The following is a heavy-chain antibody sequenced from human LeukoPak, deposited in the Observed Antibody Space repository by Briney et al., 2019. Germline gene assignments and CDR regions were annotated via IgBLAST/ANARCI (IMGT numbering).Heavy chain of an antibody. J-gene: IGHJ4*02. D-gene: IGHD5-18*01. CDR1: GGTFSSYA. CDR2: IIPIFGTA. V-gene: IGHV1-69*13. Sequence: SVKVSCKASGGTFSSYAISWVRQAPGQGLEWMGGIIPIFGTANYAQKFQGRVTITADESTSTAYMELSGLRSEDTAVYYCARARDWAGYSYGFYYWGQGTLVTVSS. CDR3: ARARDWAGYSYGFYY.